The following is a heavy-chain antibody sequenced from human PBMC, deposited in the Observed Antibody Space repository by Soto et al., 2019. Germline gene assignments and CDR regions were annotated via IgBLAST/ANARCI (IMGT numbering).Heavy chain of an antibody. CDR2: INPKSGGT. CDR1: GYSFTDYH. CDR3: ARGLSTVCSNGVCFFFHNHEMDV. V-gene: IGHV1-2*04. Sequence: ASVKVSCKASGYSFTDYHIHWVRQAPGQGLEWLGRINPKSGGTSTAQKFQGWVTMTRDRSISTVYMELTRLRSDDTAVYFCARGLSTVCSNGVCFFFHNHEMDVWGQGTTVTVSS. J-gene: IGHJ6*02. D-gene: IGHD2-8*01.